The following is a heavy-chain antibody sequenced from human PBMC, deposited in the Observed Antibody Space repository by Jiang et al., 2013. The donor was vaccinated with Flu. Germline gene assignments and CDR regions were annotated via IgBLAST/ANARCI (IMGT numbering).Heavy chain of an antibody. CDR1: SGSISSDF. V-gene: IGHV4-4*09. Sequence: SGSGLVKPSETLSLTCTVSSGSISSDFWNWIRQPPGKGLEWIGHIHATEGTNYNSSLKSRVSISLDTSKNQFSLRLTAVTAADTAVYYCAGGSGWLTTDWGQGTLVTVSS. J-gene: IGHJ4*02. CDR2: IHATEGT. D-gene: IGHD6-19*01. CDR3: AGGSGWLTTD.